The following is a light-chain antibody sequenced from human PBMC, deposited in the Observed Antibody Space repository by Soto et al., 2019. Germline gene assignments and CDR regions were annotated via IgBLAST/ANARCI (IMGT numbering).Light chain of an antibody. Sequence: EVVLTQSPGTLSLSPGERATLSCRASQSVSSSYLAWYQQRPGQAPRVLIYNTSIRATGVPDRFSGSGSGTDFTLTISRLAPEDFAMYYCQQYTSSPPTCGQGTKVEIK. CDR3: QQYTSSPPT. J-gene: IGKJ1*01. CDR1: QSVSSSY. CDR2: NTS. V-gene: IGKV3-20*01.